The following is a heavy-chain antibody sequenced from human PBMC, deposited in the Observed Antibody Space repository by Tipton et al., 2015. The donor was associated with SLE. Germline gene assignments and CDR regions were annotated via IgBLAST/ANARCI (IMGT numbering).Heavy chain of an antibody. V-gene: IGHV3-7*01. D-gene: IGHD3-10*01. J-gene: IGHJ4*02. CDR2: IKQDGSER. Sequence: LSLTCAASGFTFSNYWMNWVRQAPGKGLEWVANIKQDGSERYYVDSVEGRFAISRDNAKNSLFLQMNSLRAEDTAVYYCARPSTTVVPDYWGRGTLVTVSS. CDR3: ARPSTTVVPDY. CDR1: GFTFSNYW.